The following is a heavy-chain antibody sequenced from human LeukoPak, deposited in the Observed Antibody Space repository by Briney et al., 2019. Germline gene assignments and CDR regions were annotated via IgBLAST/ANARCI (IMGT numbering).Heavy chain of an antibody. J-gene: IGHJ6*03. D-gene: IGHD4-11*01. CDR1: GGSISSYY. V-gene: IGHV4-59*12. CDR3: ARERYSGRDSFYYYYYYMDV. Sequence: SETLSLTCTVSGGSISSYYWSWIRQPPGKGLEWIGYIYYSGSTNYDSPLKSRVTISVDTSKNQFSLKLSSVTAADTAVYYCARERYSGRDSFYYYYYYMDVWGKGTTVTVSS. CDR2: IYYSGST.